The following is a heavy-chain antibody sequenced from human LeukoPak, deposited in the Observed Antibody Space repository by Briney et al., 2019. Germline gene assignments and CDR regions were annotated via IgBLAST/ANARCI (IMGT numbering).Heavy chain of an antibody. Sequence: PSETLSLTCAVSGGSISSYYWSWIRQPPGKGLEWIGYIYYSGSTNYNPSLKSRVTISVDTSKNQFSLKLSSVTAADTAVYYCARHGSQYSSDYWGQGTLVTVSS. CDR2: IYYSGST. CDR3: ARHGSQYSSDY. V-gene: IGHV4-59*08. CDR1: GGSISSYY. D-gene: IGHD6-6*01. J-gene: IGHJ4*02.